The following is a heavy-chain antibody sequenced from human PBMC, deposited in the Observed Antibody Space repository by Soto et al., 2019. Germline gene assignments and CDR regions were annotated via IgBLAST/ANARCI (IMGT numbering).Heavy chain of an antibody. V-gene: IGHV1-18*01. CDR3: ARGHSDSRGYLLDY. D-gene: IGHD3-22*01. J-gene: IGHJ4*02. Sequence: ASVRFSCKASVYTFTSYGITWVRQAPGQGLEWMGWISAYNGNTNYAQKIQGRVTMTTDTSTSTAYMEVRSLRSDDTAVYYCARGHSDSRGYLLDYWGQGTLVTVSS. CDR2: ISAYNGNT. CDR1: VYTFTSYG.